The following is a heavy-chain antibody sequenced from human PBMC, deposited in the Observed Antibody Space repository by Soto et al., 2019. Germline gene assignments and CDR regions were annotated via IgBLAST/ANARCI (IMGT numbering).Heavy chain of an antibody. V-gene: IGHV5-51*01. J-gene: IGHJ4*02. CDR2: IYPGDSDT. CDR1: GHSFTTYW. Sequence: PGESLKISCKGSGHSFTTYWIGWVRQMPGKGLEWMGIIYPGDSDTRYSPSFQGQVTISADKSISTAYLQWSSLKASDTAMYYCGSLSRYSNSGGGYFNNWGQEILVTFS. CDR3: GSLSRYSNSGGGYFNN. D-gene: IGHD6-13*01.